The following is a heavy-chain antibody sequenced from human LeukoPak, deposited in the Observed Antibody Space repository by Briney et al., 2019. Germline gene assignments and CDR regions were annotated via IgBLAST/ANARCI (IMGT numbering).Heavy chain of an antibody. D-gene: IGHD6-19*01. CDR3: ARRKLQLSSGWYSDY. V-gene: IGHV4-34*01. Sequence: PSETLSLTCAVYGGSFSGYYWSWIRQPPGKGLEWIGEINHSGSTNYNPSLKSRVTISVDTSKNQFSLKLSSVTAADTAVYYCARRKLQLSSGWYSDYWGQGTLVTVSS. J-gene: IGHJ4*02. CDR2: INHSGST. CDR1: GGSFSGYY.